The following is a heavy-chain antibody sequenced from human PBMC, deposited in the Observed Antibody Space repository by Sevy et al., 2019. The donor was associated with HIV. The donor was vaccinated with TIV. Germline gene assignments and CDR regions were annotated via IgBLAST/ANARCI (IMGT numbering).Heavy chain of an antibody. J-gene: IGHJ4*02. V-gene: IGHV3-74*01. CDR3: TRVPGDGYNSPSFDY. D-gene: IGHD5-12*01. CDR2: IKNDGSST. Sequence: GGSLRLSCAASGFTFSSYWMHWVRQAPGKGLVWVARIKNDGSSTRYADFVKGRFTISRDNAKNTLYLQMNSLRAGDMGAYDCTRVPGDGYNSPSFDYWGRGTLVTVSS. CDR1: GFTFSSYW.